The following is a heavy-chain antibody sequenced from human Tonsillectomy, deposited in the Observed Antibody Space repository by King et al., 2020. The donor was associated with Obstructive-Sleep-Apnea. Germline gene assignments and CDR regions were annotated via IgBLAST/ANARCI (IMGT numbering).Heavy chain of an antibody. CDR3: ATGPSMVRGPR. J-gene: IGHJ4*02. CDR1: DGSSIMNSYY. Sequence: QLQESGPGLVKPSETLSLTCNVSDGSSIMNSYYWGWIRQPPGKGLEWIGSMYHSGSAYYNPSLKSRVTISVDTSKNQFSLKVTSVTAADTAVYYCATGPSMVRGPRWGQGTLVTVSS. V-gene: IGHV4-39*01. CDR2: MYHSGSA. D-gene: IGHD3-10*01.